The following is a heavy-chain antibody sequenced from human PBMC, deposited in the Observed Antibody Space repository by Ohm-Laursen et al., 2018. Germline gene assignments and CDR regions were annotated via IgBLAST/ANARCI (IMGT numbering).Heavy chain of an antibody. V-gene: IGHV4-61*02. CDR2: VYSGGTT. CDR1: GGSVSSGSYY. Sequence: TLSLTCTVSGGSVSSGSYYWSWIRQPAGKGLEWIGRVYSGGTTAYRPSLKSRLTMSVDRPKNQFSLTLTSVTAADTAVYYCARDLDFGVLTGDTFDVWGQGTMVTVSS. J-gene: IGHJ3*01. D-gene: IGHD3-3*01. CDR3: ARDLDFGVLTGDTFDV.